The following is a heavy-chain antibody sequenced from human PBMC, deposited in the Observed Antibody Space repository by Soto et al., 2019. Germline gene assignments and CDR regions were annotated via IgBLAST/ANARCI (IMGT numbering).Heavy chain of an antibody. Sequence: GGSLRLSCAASGFTFSSYWMHWVRQAPGKGLVWVSRINSDGSSTSYADSVKGRFTISRDNAKNTLYLQMNSLRAEDTAVYYCARTTQYCSGGSCWLYYYWGQGTLVTVSS. D-gene: IGHD2-15*01. J-gene: IGHJ4*02. V-gene: IGHV3-74*01. CDR2: INSDGSST. CDR1: GFTFSSYW. CDR3: ARTTQYCSGGSCWLYYY.